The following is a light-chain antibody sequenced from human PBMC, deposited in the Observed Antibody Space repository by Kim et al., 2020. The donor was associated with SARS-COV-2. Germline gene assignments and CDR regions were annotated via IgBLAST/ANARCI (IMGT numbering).Light chain of an antibody. CDR3: QQYGRAIT. CDR1: QSVSSSY. Sequence: LSPGERATLSCRASQSVSSSYLAWYQQKPGQAPRLLIYGASSRATGIPDRFSGSGSWTDFTLTISRLEPEDFAVYYCQQYGRAITFGQGTRLEIK. V-gene: IGKV3-20*01. J-gene: IGKJ5*01. CDR2: GAS.